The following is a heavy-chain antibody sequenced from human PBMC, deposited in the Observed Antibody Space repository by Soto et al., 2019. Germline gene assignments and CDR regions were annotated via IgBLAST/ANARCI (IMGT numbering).Heavy chain of an antibody. V-gene: IGHV4-30-4*01. CDR1: GGSISSGDYY. D-gene: IGHD3-10*01. CDR3: AREFVEVYMIRGVIMGWFDP. Sequence: QVQLQESGPGLVKPSQTLSLTCTVSGGSISSGDYYWSWIRQPPGKGLEWIGYIYYSGSTYYNPSLKRRVTISVDTSKNQFSLKLSSVTAADTAVYYCAREFVEVYMIRGVIMGWFDPWGQGTLVTVSS. J-gene: IGHJ5*02. CDR2: IYYSGST.